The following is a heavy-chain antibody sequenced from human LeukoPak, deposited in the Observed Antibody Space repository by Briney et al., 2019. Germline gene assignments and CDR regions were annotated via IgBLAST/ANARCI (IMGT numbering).Heavy chain of an antibody. CDR3: AKTHYVVVIATPLDY. D-gene: IGHD2-21*01. Sequence: PGGSLRLSCAASGFTFSSYAMSWVRQAPGKGLEWVSAISGSGGSTYYADSVKGRFTISRDNSKNTLYLQMNSLRAEDTAVYYCAKTHYVVVIATPLDYWGQGTLVTVSS. CDR2: ISGSGGST. CDR1: GFTFSSYA. V-gene: IGHV3-23*01. J-gene: IGHJ4*02.